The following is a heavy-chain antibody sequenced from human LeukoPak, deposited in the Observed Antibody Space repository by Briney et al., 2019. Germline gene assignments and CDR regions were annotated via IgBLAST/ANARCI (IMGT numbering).Heavy chain of an antibody. CDR1: GGSISSYY. CDR3: ARAWYYDFWGGYGPYGMDV. Sequence: SETLSLTCTVSGGSISSYYWSWIRQPPGKGLEWIGCIYYSGSTNYNPSLKSRVTISEDTSKNQFSLKLSSVTAADTAVYYCARAWYYDFWGGYGPYGMDVWGQGTTVTVSS. V-gene: IGHV4-59*01. D-gene: IGHD3-3*01. J-gene: IGHJ6*02. CDR2: IYYSGST.